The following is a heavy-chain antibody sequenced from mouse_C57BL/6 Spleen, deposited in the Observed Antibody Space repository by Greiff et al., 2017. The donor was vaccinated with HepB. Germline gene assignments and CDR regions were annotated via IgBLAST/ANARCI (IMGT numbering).Heavy chain of an antibody. CDR1: GYTFTSYG. D-gene: IGHD1-1*01. CDR2: IYPRSGNT. V-gene: IGHV1-81*01. Sequence: VQLQQSGAELARPGASVKLSCKASGYTFTSYGISWVKQRPGQGLEWIGEIYPRSGNTYYNEKFKGKATLTADISSSTAYMELRSLTSEDSAVYFWARWPITTEGDFDVWGTGTTVTVSS. CDR3: ARWPITTEGDFDV. J-gene: IGHJ1*03.